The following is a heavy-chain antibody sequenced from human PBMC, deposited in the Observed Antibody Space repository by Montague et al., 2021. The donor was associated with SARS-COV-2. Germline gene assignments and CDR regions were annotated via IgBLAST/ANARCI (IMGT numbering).Heavy chain of an antibody. CDR1: GFTSNNYA. CDR3: VRASLIKARIAVAGTTVY. Sequence: SLRLSCAASGFTSNNYAMHWVRQAPGKGLEWVAIISYDGSNKYYADSVKGRFAISRDNSKNTLYLQMNSLRAEDTAVYYCVRASLIKARIAVAGTTVYWGRGTLVTISS. J-gene: IGHJ4*02. V-gene: IGHV3-30*09. D-gene: IGHD6-19*01. CDR2: ISYDGSNK.